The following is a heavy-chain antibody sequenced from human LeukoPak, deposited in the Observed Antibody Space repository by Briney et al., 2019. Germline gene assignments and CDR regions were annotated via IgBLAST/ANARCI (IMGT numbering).Heavy chain of an antibody. CDR3: AREDEAYGLTVGVKIDY. Sequence: ASVKVSCKASGYTFTSYYMHWVRQAPGQGLEWMGIINPSGGSTSYAQKFQGRVTMTRDTSTSTVYMELSSLRSEDTAVYYCAREDEAYGLTVGVKIDYWGQGTLVTVSS. D-gene: IGHD2-21*01. CDR1: GYTFTSYY. J-gene: IGHJ4*02. CDR2: INPSGGST. V-gene: IGHV1-46*01.